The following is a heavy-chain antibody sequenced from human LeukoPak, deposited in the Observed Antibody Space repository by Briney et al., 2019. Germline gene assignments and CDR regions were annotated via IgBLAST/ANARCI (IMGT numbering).Heavy chain of an antibody. V-gene: IGHV3-23*01. CDR3: ASAYHCSGASCYTGDWFDP. CDR1: GFTFSSYA. CDR2: ISGSGGST. Sequence: GGSLRLSCAASGFTFSSYAMSWVRQAPGKGLEWVSAISGSGGSTYYADSVKGRFTISRDNAKNSLYLQMNSLRAEDTAVYFCASAYHCSGASCYTGDWFDPWGQGTMVTVSS. D-gene: IGHD2-2*02. J-gene: IGHJ5*02.